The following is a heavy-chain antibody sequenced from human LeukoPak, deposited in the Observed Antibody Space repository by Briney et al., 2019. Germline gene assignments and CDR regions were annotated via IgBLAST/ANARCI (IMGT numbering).Heavy chain of an antibody. Sequence: ASVKVSCKASGYSFNTYYMHWVRQASGQGLEWMGLINPSAGTTTYAQKFQGRVTVTRDTSTSTVYMDLSSLKSEDKAVYYCARGKSSVWPVGLCMDVWGRGTPVTVSS. J-gene: IGHJ6*02. D-gene: IGHD6-19*01. V-gene: IGHV1-46*02. CDR2: INPSAGTT. CDR1: GYSFNTYY. CDR3: ARGKSSVWPVGLCMDV.